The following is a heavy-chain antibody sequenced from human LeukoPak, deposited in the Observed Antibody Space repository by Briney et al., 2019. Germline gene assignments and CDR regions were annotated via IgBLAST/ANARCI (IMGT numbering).Heavy chain of an antibody. CDR3: AKASGYCSSTTSCYLYFDY. CDR1: GFTFSTYA. V-gene: IGHV3-23*01. Sequence: GGSLRLSCAASGFTFSTYAMSWVRQAPGKGLEWVSGIINSGGSTYYADSVKGRFTISRDNPKNTLYLQMNSLRDEDTAVYYCAKASGYCSSTTSCYLYFDYWGQGTLLTVSS. J-gene: IGHJ4*02. CDR2: IINSGGST. D-gene: IGHD2-2*01.